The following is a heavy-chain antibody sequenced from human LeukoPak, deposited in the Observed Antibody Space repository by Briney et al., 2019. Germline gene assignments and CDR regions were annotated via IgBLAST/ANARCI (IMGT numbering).Heavy chain of an antibody. V-gene: IGHV3-53*01. J-gene: IGHJ4*02. CDR1: GFTVSNNY. D-gene: IGHD4-17*01. CDR2: IYSGGST. CDR3: ARHGDYVGYFDY. Sequence: PGGSLRLSCAASGFTVSNNYMSWVRQAPGKGLEWVSVIYSGGSTYYADSVKGRFTTSRDKSKNTLYLQMNSLRAEDTAVYYCARHGDYVGYFDYWGQGAQVTVSS.